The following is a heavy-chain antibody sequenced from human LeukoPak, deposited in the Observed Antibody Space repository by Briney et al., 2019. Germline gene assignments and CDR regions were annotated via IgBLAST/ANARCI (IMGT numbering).Heavy chain of an antibody. CDR3: ARGRRIQLWLGVEYFQH. J-gene: IGHJ1*01. Sequence: EXLSLTCAVYGGSFSGYYWSWLRQPPGKGLEGIGEINHSGSTNYNPSLKSRVTISVDTSNNQFSLKLSSVTAADTAVYYCARGRRIQLWLGVEYFQHWGQGTLVTVSS. CDR2: INHSGST. D-gene: IGHD5-18*01. V-gene: IGHV4-34*01. CDR1: GGSFSGYY.